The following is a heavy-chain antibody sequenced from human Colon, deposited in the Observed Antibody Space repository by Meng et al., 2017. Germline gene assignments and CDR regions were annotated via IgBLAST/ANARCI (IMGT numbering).Heavy chain of an antibody. D-gene: IGHD6-19*01. J-gene: IGHJ5*02. CDR3: VRSSGWVKTGFDP. CDR2: IGHSGFT. CDR1: GGSISTSGHH. V-gene: IGHV4-39*01. Sequence: QPQLQELGPGLVKPSEALSLTCSVSGGSISTSGHHWVCIRQPPGKGLEWIGSIGHSGFTYYTPSLKSRVTVSIDTSRNQFSLWLTSVTAADTAVYYCVRSSGWVKTGFDPWGQGTLVTVSS.